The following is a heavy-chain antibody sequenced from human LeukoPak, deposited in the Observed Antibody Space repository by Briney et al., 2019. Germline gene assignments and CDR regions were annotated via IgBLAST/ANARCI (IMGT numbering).Heavy chain of an antibody. CDR1: GFTFSSYA. V-gene: IGHV3-23*01. CDR2: ISGGGGST. D-gene: IGHD3-16*01. J-gene: IGHJ4*02. CDR3: AKGLGGVNAPMDY. Sequence: GGSLRLSCAASGFTFSSYAMSWVRQAPGKGLDWVSSISGGGGSTYYADSVKGRFTISRDNSKNTVYLQMNSLRAEDTAIYHCAKGLGGVNAPMDYWGQGNLVTVSS.